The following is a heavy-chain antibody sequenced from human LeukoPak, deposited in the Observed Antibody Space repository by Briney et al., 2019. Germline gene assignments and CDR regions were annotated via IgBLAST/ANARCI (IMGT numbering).Heavy chain of an antibody. CDR3: ANPPLPAAIGYFYYGVDV. D-gene: IGHD2-2*02. CDR2: ISAYNGNT. CDR1: GYTFTSYG. J-gene: IGHJ6*02. Sequence: ASVKVSCKASGYTFTSYGISWVRQAPGQGLEWMGWISAYNGNTNYAQKLQGRVTMTTDTSTSTAYMELRSLRSDDTAVYYCANPPLPAAIGYFYYGVDVWGQGTTVTVSS. V-gene: IGHV1-18*01.